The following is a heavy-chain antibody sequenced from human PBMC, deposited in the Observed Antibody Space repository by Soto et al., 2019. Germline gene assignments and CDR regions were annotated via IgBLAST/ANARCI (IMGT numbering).Heavy chain of an antibody. J-gene: IGHJ4*02. CDR2: ISGSGGST. Sequence: GGSLRPSCAASGFTFSSYAMSWVRQAPGKGLEWVSAISGSGGSTYYADSVKGRFTISRDNSKNTLYLQMNSLRAEDTAVYYCAKDPGYSSGWFDYWGQGTLVTVSS. CDR3: AKDPGYSSGWFDY. CDR1: GFTFSSYA. D-gene: IGHD6-19*01. V-gene: IGHV3-23*01.